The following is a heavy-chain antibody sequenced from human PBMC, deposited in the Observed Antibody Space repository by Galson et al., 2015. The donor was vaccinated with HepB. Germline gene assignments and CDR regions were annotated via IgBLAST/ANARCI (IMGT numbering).Heavy chain of an antibody. V-gene: IGHV3-21*01. J-gene: IGHJ6*02. CDR3: ARDLAEWLFPRTYYYYGMDV. Sequence: SLRLSCAASGFTFSSYSMNWVRQAPGKGLEWVSSISSSSSYIYYADSVKGRFTISRDNAKNSLYLQMNSLRAEDTAVYYCARDLAEWLFPRTYYYYGMDVWGQGTTVTVSS. CDR1: GFTFSSYS. CDR2: ISSSSSYI. D-gene: IGHD3-3*01.